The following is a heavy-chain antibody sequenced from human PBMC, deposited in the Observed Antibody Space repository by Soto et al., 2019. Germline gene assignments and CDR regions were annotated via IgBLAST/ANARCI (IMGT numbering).Heavy chain of an antibody. CDR1: GFTFSSYA. CDR2: ISGSGGST. Sequence: RGSLRLSCAASGFTFSSYAMSWVRQAPGKGLEWVSAISGSGGSTYYADSVKGRFTISRDNSKNTLYLQMNSLRAEDTAVYYCAKAGHEGVLVAAYDYWGQGTLVTVSS. V-gene: IGHV3-23*01. CDR3: AKAGHEGVLVAAYDY. J-gene: IGHJ4*02. D-gene: IGHD2-15*01.